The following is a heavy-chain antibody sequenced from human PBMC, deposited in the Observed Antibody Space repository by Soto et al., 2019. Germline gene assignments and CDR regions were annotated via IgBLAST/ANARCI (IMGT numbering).Heavy chain of an antibody. V-gene: IGHV4-59*08. J-gene: IGHJ4*02. D-gene: IGHD3-9*01. Sequence: SETLSLTCTVSGGSISSYYWSWIRQPPGKGLEWIGYIYYSGSTNYNPSLKSRVTISVDTSKNQFSLKLSSVTAADTAAYYCARGGLRYFDWSDYWAQGTLVTVSS. CDR1: GGSISSYY. CDR3: ARGGLRYFDWSDY. CDR2: IYYSGST.